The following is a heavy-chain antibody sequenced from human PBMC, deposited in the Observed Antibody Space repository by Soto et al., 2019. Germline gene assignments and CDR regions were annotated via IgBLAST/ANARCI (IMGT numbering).Heavy chain of an antibody. V-gene: IGHV3-30*18. Sequence: QVQLVESGGGVVQPGRSLRLSCAASGFTFSSYGMHWVRQAPGKGLEWVAVISYDGSNKYYADSVKGRFTISRDNSKNTLYLQMNSLRAEDTAVYYCANDLAPNWFDPWGQGTLVTVSS. CDR2: ISYDGSNK. CDR1: GFTFSSYG. J-gene: IGHJ5*02. CDR3: ANDLAPNWFDP.